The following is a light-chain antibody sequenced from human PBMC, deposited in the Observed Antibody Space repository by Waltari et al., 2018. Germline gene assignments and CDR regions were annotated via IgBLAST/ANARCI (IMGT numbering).Light chain of an antibody. CDR3: QHIRT. Sequence: DIQMTQSPSTLSASVGDRVTITCRASQSISSWLAWYQQKPGKAPKLLIYKASSLESGVPSRVSGSGSGTEFTLTISSLQPEDFATYYCQHIRTFGQGTKVEIK. CDR1: QSISSW. CDR2: KAS. V-gene: IGKV1-5*03. J-gene: IGKJ1*01.